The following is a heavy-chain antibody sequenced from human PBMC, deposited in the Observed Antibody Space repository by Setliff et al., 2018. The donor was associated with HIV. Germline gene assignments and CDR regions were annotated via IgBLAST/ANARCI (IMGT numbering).Heavy chain of an antibody. CDR1: RGSFSHYY. V-gene: IGHV4-34*01. D-gene: IGHD1-20*01. Sequence: PSETLSLTCAVYRGSFSHYYCTWIRQSPGKGLEWIAEINQKRTTFYNSSLKSRLIMSLDTSTNEVSLSLNSMTAADTATYFCARVRFSFNNVRCFDLWGPGTRVTVSS. CDR2: INQKRTT. CDR3: ARVRFSFNNVRCFDL. J-gene: IGHJ2*01.